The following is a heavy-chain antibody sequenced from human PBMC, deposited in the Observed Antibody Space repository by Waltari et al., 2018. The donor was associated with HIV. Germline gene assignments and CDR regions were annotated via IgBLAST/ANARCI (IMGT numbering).Heavy chain of an antibody. V-gene: IGHV3-30-3*01. J-gene: IGHJ4*02. CDR1: GFTFSSYA. Sequence: QVQLVESGGGVVQPGRSPRLSCAASGFTFSSYAMHWVRQAPGKGREGVAIISYDGSNKYDADSVKGRFTISRDNSKNTLYLQMNSLRAEDTAVYYCARDPYYYDSSGYLCYFDYWGQGTLVTVSS. CDR3: ARDPYYYDSSGYLCYFDY. CDR2: ISYDGSNK. D-gene: IGHD3-22*01.